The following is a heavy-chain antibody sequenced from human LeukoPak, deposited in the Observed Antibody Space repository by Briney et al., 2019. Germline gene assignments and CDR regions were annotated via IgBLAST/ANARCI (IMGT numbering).Heavy chain of an antibody. J-gene: IGHJ4*02. CDR1: GFTVSSNY. Sequence: GGSLRLSCASSGFTVSSNYMSWVRQAPGKGLEWVSSISSSSTMYYTDSVKGRFTISRDNAKNSLYLQMNSLRAEDTAVYYCARGNYYYGSGSYYISWGQGTLVTVSS. D-gene: IGHD3-10*01. CDR3: ARGNYYYGSGSYYIS. V-gene: IGHV3-69-1*01. CDR2: ISSSSTM.